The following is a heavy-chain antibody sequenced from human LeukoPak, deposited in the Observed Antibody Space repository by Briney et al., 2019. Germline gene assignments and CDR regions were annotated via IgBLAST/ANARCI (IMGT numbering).Heavy chain of an antibody. J-gene: IGHJ6*02. Sequence: SETLSLTCTVSGGSISSYYWSWIRQPPGKGLEWIGYIYYSGSTNYNPSLKSRVTISVDTSKNRFSLKLSSVTAADTAVYYCARVKHYYYYGMDVWGQGTTVTVSS. CDR1: GGSISSYY. CDR3: ARVKHYYYYGMDV. CDR2: IYYSGST. V-gene: IGHV4-59*01.